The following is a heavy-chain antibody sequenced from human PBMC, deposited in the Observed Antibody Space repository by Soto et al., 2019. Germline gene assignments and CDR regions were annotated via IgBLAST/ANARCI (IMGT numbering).Heavy chain of an antibody. J-gene: IGHJ4*02. V-gene: IGHV3-23*01. CDR1: GFNFNYA. CDR2: ITGGGST. CDR3: ARDAVYNDGLWLASD. Sequence: DVQVLESGGGLVQLGGSLRLSCLFSGFNFNYAILCVSQAPGKGQEWVSGITGGGSTQYTAPVKGRFTISRDNSKKTVALQMNSLRVEDTAMYYCARDAVYNDGLWLASDWGQGTQVTVS. D-gene: IGHD2-21*01.